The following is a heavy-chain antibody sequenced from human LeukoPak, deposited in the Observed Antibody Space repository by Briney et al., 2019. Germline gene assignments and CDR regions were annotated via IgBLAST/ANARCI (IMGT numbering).Heavy chain of an antibody. CDR2: INPSGGST. Sequence: ASVKVSCKASGYTFTSYYMHWVRQAPGQGLEWMGIINPSGGSTSYAQKFQGRVTTTRDTSTSTVYMELSSLRSEDTAVYYCARERITMVRGTQYNWFDPWGQGTLVTVSS. D-gene: IGHD3-10*01. CDR3: ARERITMVRGTQYNWFDP. V-gene: IGHV1-46*01. CDR1: GYTFTSYY. J-gene: IGHJ5*02.